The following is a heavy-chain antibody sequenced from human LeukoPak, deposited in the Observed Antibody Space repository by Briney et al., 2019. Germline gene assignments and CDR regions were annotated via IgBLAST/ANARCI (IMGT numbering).Heavy chain of an antibody. D-gene: IGHD6-19*01. V-gene: IGHV1-18*01. Sequence: ASVKVSCKASGDTFTSYGISWVRQAPGQGLEWMGWISGYNGNRKYAQKFQGRVTMTTDTSTSTGYKELRSLRSDDTAVYYCARAEYSSGWFDYWGQGTLVTVSS. CDR3: ARAEYSSGWFDY. J-gene: IGHJ5*01. CDR2: ISGYNGNR. CDR1: GDTFTSYG.